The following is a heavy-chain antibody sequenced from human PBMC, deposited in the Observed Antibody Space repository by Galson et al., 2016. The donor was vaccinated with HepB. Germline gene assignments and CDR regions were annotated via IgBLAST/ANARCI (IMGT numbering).Heavy chain of an antibody. V-gene: IGHV3-48*03. J-gene: IGHJ4*02. CDR3: VRQGDFWTRGYFDY. D-gene: IGHD3-3*01. Sequence: SLRLSCAVSGFTFSSYEMNWVRQGPRKGLEWISYISTSGSTTYYADSVKGRFSISRDDAENSLFLQMNSLRAEDTAVYYCVRQGDFWTRGYFDYWGRGILGSVSS. CDR2: ISTSGSTT. CDR1: GFTFSSYE.